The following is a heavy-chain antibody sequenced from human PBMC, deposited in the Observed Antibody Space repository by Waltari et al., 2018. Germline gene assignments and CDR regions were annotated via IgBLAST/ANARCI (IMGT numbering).Heavy chain of an antibody. V-gene: IGHV2-5*02. CDR2: VYWDDDK. CDR3: AHFSYRGSRLLDH. J-gene: IGHJ4*02. CDR1: GFSISTNGVA. Sequence: QITLKESGPTLVKPTQTLTLTCSLSGFSISTNGVAVGWIRQPPGKALESLAIVYWDDDKLYSPSLRDRITITKDTYKNQGVLTMTNMDPVDTATYFCAHFSYRGSRLLDHWGQGAPVTVSS. D-gene: IGHD1-26*01.